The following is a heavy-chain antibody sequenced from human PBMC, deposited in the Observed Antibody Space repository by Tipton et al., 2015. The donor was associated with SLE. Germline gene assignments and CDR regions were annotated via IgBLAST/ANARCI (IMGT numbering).Heavy chain of an antibody. D-gene: IGHD3-22*01. CDR2: MYNNGNT. V-gene: IGHV4-59*01. CDR3: ARVTGGGFDSSGYPFDY. CDR1: RASIRSYY. J-gene: IGHJ4*02. Sequence: LRLSCTVSRASIRSYYWGWIRQPPGKGMEWIGYMYNNGNTNYNPSLKSRVTISGDRKQFSLELSSATAADTAVYFCARVTGGGFDSSGYPFDYWGPGILVTVSS.